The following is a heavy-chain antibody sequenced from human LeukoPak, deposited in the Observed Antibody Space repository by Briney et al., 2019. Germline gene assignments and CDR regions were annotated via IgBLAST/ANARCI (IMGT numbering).Heavy chain of an antibody. CDR3: ATFGGIEGPFSFDY. CDR1: GGSISTSNYY. V-gene: IGHV4-39*07. J-gene: IGHJ4*02. D-gene: IGHD3-16*01. CDR2: IDYFGST. Sequence: SETLSLTCTVSGGSISTSNYYWGWIRQPPGKGLEWIGNIDYFGSTYYNPSLKSRVTISVHTSKHHFSLNLRSVTAADTAVYYCATFGGIEGPFSFDYWGQGTLVTVSS.